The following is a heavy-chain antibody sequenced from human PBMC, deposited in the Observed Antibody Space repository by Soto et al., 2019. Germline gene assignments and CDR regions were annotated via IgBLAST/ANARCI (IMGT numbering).Heavy chain of an antibody. CDR3: ARDKAMVTAFDY. J-gene: IGHJ4*02. V-gene: IGHV3-33*01. D-gene: IGHD5-18*01. Sequence: GGSLRLPCAASGFTFSSYGMHWVRQAPGKGLEWVAVIWYDGSNKYYADSVKGRFTISRDNSKNTLYLQMNSLRAEDTAVYYCARDKAMVTAFDYWGQGTLVTVSS. CDR1: GFTFSSYG. CDR2: IWYDGSNK.